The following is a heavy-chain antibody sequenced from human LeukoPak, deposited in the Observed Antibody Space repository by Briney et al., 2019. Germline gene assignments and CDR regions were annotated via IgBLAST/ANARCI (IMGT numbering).Heavy chain of an antibody. Sequence: GGSLRLSCAASGFTFSSYVMHWVRQAPGKGLEWVAIISYDGSNEYYADSVKGRFTISRDNSKNTLYLQMNSLRAEDTAVYYCARDRRYFDWLARGVFYYFDYWGQGTLVTVSS. CDR3: ARDRRYFDWLARGVFYYFDY. CDR1: GFTFSSYV. J-gene: IGHJ4*02. D-gene: IGHD3-9*01. V-gene: IGHV3-30*14. CDR2: ISYDGSNE.